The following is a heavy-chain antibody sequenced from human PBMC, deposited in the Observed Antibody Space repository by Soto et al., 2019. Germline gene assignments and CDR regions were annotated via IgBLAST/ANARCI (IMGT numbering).Heavy chain of an antibody. D-gene: IGHD2-15*01. CDR3: AREGVNGVVTEQIFDY. J-gene: IGHJ4*02. Sequence: EVQLVESGGGLVQPGGSLRLSCAASGFTFSSYWMSWVRQAPGKGLEWAANIKQDGSEKYYVDSVKGRFTISRDNAKNSLYLQMNSLRAEDTAVYYCAREGVNGVVTEQIFDYWGQGTLVTVSS. CDR1: GFTFSSYW. CDR2: IKQDGSEK. V-gene: IGHV3-7*01.